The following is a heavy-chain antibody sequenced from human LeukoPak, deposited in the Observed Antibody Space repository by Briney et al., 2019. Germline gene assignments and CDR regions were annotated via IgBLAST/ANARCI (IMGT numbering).Heavy chain of an antibody. CDR2: ITSSGRST. CDR3: TRDPDYGDPD. V-gene: IGHV3-11*01. Sequence: GGSLRLSCTASGFSFSDHYMTWMRQAPGKGLEWIPYITSSGRSTDYADSVKGRFIISRDNAMNSLFLQMSSLRVDDTAVYYCTRDPDYGDPDWGQGTLVTVSS. J-gene: IGHJ4*02. CDR1: GFSFSDHY. D-gene: IGHD2-21*01.